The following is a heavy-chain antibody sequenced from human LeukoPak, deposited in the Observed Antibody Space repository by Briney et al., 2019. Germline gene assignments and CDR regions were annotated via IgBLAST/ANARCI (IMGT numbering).Heavy chain of an antibody. CDR1: GVSISSGDYY. D-gene: IGHD3-10*01. Sequence: SQTLSLTCTVSGVSISSGDYYWSWIRQPPGKGLEWIGYIYYSGSTYYNPSLKSRVTISVDTSKNQFSLKLSSVTAADTAVYYCASGEYYYGSGSYWGQGTLVTVSS. J-gene: IGHJ4*02. CDR2: IYYSGST. V-gene: IGHV4-30-4*01. CDR3: ASGEYYYGSGSY.